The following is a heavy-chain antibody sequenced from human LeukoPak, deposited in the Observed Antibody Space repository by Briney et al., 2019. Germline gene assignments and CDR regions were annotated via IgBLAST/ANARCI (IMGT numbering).Heavy chain of an antibody. D-gene: IGHD3-22*01. CDR1: GITLSNYG. Sequence: GGSPRLSCAGSGITLSNYGMSWVGQAPGKGLEWVAGISGSGGSTNYADSVKGRFSISRDNPKNTLYLQMNSLRAEDTAVYFCAKRGVVIRVILVGFHKEAYYFDSWGQGALVTVSS. CDR3: AKRGVVIRVILVGFHKEAYYFDS. J-gene: IGHJ4*02. V-gene: IGHV3-23*01. CDR2: ISGSGGST.